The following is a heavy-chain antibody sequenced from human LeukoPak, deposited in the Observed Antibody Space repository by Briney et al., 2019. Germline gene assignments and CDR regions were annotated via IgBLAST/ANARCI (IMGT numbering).Heavy chain of an antibody. Sequence: GGSLRLSCAASGFHLSRNGMHWVRQAPGKGLEGVAFIRYDGTKKFYGDSVRGRFTISRDNSKNTMYLQMNSVTAEDTAVYYCAKGLYDRSGYFVDWGQGTLVTVSS. J-gene: IGHJ4*02. V-gene: IGHV3-30*02. D-gene: IGHD3-22*01. CDR2: IRYDGTKK. CDR3: AKGLYDRSGYFVD. CDR1: GFHLSRNG.